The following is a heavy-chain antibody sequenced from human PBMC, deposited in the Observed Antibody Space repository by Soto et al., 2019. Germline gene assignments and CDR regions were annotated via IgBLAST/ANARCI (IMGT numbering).Heavy chain of an antibody. J-gene: IGHJ5*02. D-gene: IGHD6-13*01. V-gene: IGHV1-18*01. CDR1: GYTFTSYG. CDR2: ISAYNGNT. CDR3: ARWGSAGAAVYNWFDP. Sequence: ASVKVSCKASGYTFTSYGISWVRQALGQGLEWMGWISAYNGNTNYAQKLQGRVTMTTDTSTSTAYIELRSLRSDDTAVYYCARWGSAGAAVYNWFDPWGQGTLVTITS.